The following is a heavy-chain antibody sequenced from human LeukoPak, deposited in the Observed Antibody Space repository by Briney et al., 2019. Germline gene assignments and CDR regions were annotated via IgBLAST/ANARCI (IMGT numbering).Heavy chain of an antibody. V-gene: IGHV3-30*04. Sequence: GRSLRLSCAASGFSFSNYAMHWVRQTPGEGLVWVAVISTDGRDKHYADSVKGRFTISRDNSKSTLYLQMNSLRAEDTAVYYCAGDSASAAVYYFDYWGQGTLVTVSS. CDR2: ISTDGRDK. CDR3: AGDSASAAVYYFDY. J-gene: IGHJ4*02. D-gene: IGHD6-13*01. CDR1: GFSFSNYA.